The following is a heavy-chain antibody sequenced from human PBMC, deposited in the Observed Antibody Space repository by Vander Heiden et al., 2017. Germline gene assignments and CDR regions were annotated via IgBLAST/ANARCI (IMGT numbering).Heavy chain of an antibody. V-gene: IGHV3-74*01. CDR3: ARDGMDFWSGYFHDY. J-gene: IGHJ4*02. CDR1: GFTFIRYW. CDR2: INSDGSST. Sequence: EVQLVESGGGLVQPGGSLRLSCAASGFTFIRYWMHWVRQAPGKGLVWVSRINSDGSSTSYADSVKGRFTISRDNAKNTLYLQMNSLRAEDTAVYYCARDGMDFWSGYFHDYWGQGTLVTVSS. D-gene: IGHD3-3*01.